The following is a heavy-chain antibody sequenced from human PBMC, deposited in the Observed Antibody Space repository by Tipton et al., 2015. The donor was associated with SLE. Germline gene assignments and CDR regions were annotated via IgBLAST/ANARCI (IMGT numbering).Heavy chain of an antibody. Sequence: QLVQFGAEVKKPGESLRISCKGSGYSFTSYWISWVRQMPGKGLEWMGIIYPGDSDTRYSPSFQGQVTISADKSITTAYLQWSSLKASDTAMYYCARLGSSSWYRDYFDYWGQGTLVTVSS. V-gene: IGHV5-51*01. D-gene: IGHD6-13*01. CDR1: GYSFTSYW. CDR3: ARLGSSSWYRDYFDY. J-gene: IGHJ4*02. CDR2: IYPGDSDT.